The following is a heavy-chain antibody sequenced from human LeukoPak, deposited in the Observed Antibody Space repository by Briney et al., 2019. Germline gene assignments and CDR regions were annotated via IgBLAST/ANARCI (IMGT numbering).Heavy chain of an antibody. Sequence: KPSETLSLTCTVSGGSISSYYWSWIRQPPGKGLEWIGYIYYSGSTNYNPSLKSRVTISVDTSKNQFSLKLSSVTAADTAVYYCARGVEMATNDYWGQGTLVTASS. CDR2: IYYSGST. V-gene: IGHV4-59*01. CDR1: GGSISSYY. J-gene: IGHJ4*02. CDR3: ARGVEMATNDY. D-gene: IGHD5-24*01.